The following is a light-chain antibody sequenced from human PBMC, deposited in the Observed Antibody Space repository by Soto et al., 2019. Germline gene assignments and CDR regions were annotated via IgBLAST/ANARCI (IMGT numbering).Light chain of an antibody. CDR3: QQSHSIPYT. CDR2: AAS. Sequence: DIQMTQSPSSLSASVGDRVTITCRASQTISSYLNWYQQKPGKAPKLLIYAASSLQSGVPSRFSGSGSRTDFTLTISSLKPEDFATYYCQQSHSIPYTFGQGTKLEIK. J-gene: IGKJ2*01. CDR1: QTISSY. V-gene: IGKV1-39*01.